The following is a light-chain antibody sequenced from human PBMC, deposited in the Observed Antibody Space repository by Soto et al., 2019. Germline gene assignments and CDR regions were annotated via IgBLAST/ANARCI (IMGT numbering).Light chain of an antibody. Sequence: QSVLTQPPSASGSPGQSVTISCTGTSSDIGAYNYVSWYQQHPGKAPKLLIYEVIQRPAGVPDRFSGSKSANTASLTVSGLQPEDEADYYCSSYAGTDNLLYVFGSGTKSPS. CDR1: SSDIGAYNY. CDR2: EVI. CDR3: SSYAGTDNLLYV. J-gene: IGLJ1*01. V-gene: IGLV2-8*01.